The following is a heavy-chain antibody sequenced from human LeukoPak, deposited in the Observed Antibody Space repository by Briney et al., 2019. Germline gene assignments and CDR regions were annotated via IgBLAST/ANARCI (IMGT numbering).Heavy chain of an antibody. Sequence: PGGSLRLSCAASGFTFSSYGMHWVRQAPGKGLEWVAVIWYDGSNKYYADSVKGRFTISRDNSKNTLYLQMNSLRAEDTAVYYCARGIEIAPGDWFDPWGQGTLVTVSS. CDR2: IWYDGSNK. CDR3: ARGIEIAPGDWFDP. CDR1: GFTFSSYG. D-gene: IGHD6-13*01. J-gene: IGHJ5*02. V-gene: IGHV3-33*08.